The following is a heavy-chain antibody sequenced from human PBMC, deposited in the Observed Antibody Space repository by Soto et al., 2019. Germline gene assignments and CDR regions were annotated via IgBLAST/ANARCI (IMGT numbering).Heavy chain of an antibody. J-gene: IGHJ2*01. Sequence: QNFQGRVTITADRSTSTAYMELSSLRSEDTAVYYCARGQDPGDYEMYWYFDLWGRGTLVTVSS. D-gene: IGHD4-17*01. CDR3: ARGQDPGDYEMYWYFDL. V-gene: IGHV1-69*04.